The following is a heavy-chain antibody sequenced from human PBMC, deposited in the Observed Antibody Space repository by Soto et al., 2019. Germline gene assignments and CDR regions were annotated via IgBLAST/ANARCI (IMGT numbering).Heavy chain of an antibody. CDR1: GGSISSNNW. CDR2: IYRNGNT. D-gene: IGHD4-17*01. Sequence: QVRLQESGPGLVRPSGTLSLTCAVSGGSISSNNWWSWFRQPPGQGLEWIGDIYRNGNTNYTPSLKSRVTISVDKSKNQFSRKRNSVTAADTAIYYCVMNGDPFYFDSWGQGILVAVSS. J-gene: IGHJ4*02. V-gene: IGHV4-4*02. CDR3: VMNGDPFYFDS.